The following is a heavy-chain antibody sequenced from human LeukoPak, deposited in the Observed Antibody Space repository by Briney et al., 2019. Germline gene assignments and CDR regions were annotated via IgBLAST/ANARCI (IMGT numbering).Heavy chain of an antibody. V-gene: IGHV4-39*07. Sequence: PSETLSLTCTVSGGSISSSSYYWGWIRQPPGKGLEWIGSIYYSGSTYYNPSLKSRVSISVDTSKNQFSLNLSSVTAADTAVYYCARGGYDAFDMWGQGTVVTVSS. CDR1: GGSISSSSYY. CDR3: ARGGYDAFDM. J-gene: IGHJ3*02. D-gene: IGHD3-22*01. CDR2: IYYSGST.